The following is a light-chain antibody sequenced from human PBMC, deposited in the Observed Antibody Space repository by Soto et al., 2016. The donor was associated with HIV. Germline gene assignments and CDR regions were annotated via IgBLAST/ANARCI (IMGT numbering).Light chain of an antibody. Sequence: VMTQSPLSLPVTPGEPASISCRSSQSLLHSNGYNYLDWYLQKPGQSPQLLIYLGSNRASGVPDRFSGSGSGTDFTLKISRVEAEDVGDYYCMQGLHSPPTFGQGTKLEI. J-gene: IGKJ2*01. CDR2: LGS. V-gene: IGKV2-28*01. CDR3: MQGLHSPPT. CDR1: QSLLHSNGYNY.